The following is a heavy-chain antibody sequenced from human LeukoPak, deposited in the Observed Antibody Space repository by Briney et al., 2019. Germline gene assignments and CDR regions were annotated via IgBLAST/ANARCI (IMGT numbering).Heavy chain of an antibody. CDR2: IYSPGTT. CDR3: ARVYYGRTYDYWYFDL. V-gene: IGHV4-59*11. Sequence: PSETLSLTCTVSGGSISSHYWTWIRQPPGKGLDWIGYIYSPGTTNYNPSLKSRVTISVDTSKNQFSLKLSSVTAADTAVYFCARVYYGRTYDYWYFDLWGRGTLVTVSS. J-gene: IGHJ2*01. D-gene: IGHD3-10*01. CDR1: GGSISSHY.